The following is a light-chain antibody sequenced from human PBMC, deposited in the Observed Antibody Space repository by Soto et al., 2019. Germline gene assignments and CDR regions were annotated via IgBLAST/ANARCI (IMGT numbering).Light chain of an antibody. J-gene: IGLJ3*02. CDR1: SGHSSYD. V-gene: IGLV4-69*01. Sequence: QSVLTQSPSASASLGASVKLTCTLSSGHSSYDIAWHQQQPEKGPRYLMKLNSDGSHSKGDGIPDRFSGSRSGAERYLTISCLQCEDEGDYYCQTWGTGIHWVFGGGTKVTVL. CDR3: QTWGTGIHWV. CDR2: LNSDGSH.